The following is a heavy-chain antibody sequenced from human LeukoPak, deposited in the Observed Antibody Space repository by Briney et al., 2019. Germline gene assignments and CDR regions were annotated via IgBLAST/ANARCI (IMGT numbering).Heavy chain of an antibody. CDR3: ARVGALSSSWLLY. CDR1: GFTFSTYE. J-gene: IGHJ4*02. D-gene: IGHD6-13*01. Sequence: GGSLRLSCSASGFTFSTYEMNWVRQAPGKGLEWVSSISSRAGSIYYADSVKGRFTISRDNAKNSLYLQMNSLRDEDTAAYYCARVGALSSSWLLYWGQGTLVTVSS. CDR2: ISSRAGSI. V-gene: IGHV3-48*03.